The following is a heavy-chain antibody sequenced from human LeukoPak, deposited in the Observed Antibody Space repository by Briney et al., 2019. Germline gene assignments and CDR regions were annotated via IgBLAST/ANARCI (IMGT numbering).Heavy chain of an antibody. CDR1: GFTFSSYS. V-gene: IGHV3-21*01. CDR3: ARDRTAMVTENTFP. CDR2: ISSSSSYI. Sequence: KPGGSLRLSCAASGFTFSSYSMNWVRQARGKGLEWVSSISSSSSYIYYADSVKGRFTISRDNAKNSLYLQMNSLRAEDTAVYYCARDRTAMVTENTFPWGQGTLVTVSS. D-gene: IGHD5-18*01. J-gene: IGHJ5*02.